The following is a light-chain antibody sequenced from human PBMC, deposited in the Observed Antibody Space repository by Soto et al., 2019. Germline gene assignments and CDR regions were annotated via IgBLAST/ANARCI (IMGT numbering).Light chain of an antibody. CDR3: QQRSNWPPIT. CDR2: GAS. J-gene: IGKJ5*01. CDR1: QSVSSR. V-gene: IGKV3D-20*02. Sequence: IVMTQSPGTLSLSPWERATLSCRASQSVSSRLAWYQQKPGQAPRLLISGASSRATGIPDRFSGSGFGTDFTLTISRLEPEDFAVYYCQQRSNWPPITFGQGTRLEIK.